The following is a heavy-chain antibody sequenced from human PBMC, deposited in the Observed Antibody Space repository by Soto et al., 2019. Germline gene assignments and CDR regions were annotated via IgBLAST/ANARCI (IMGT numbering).Heavy chain of an antibody. CDR3: ARRLFGSGWTLDS. D-gene: IGHD6-19*01. CDR1: GASITTYY. J-gene: IGHJ4*02. CDR2: VYHTGST. V-gene: IGHV4-59*13. Sequence: LSLTCDVSGASITTYYWSWIRQAPGKGLEWIGNVYHTGSTDYNSSLRSRVTTSVDTSKNQFSLNMNSVTAADTAVYYCARRLFGSGWTLDSWGQGALVTVSS.